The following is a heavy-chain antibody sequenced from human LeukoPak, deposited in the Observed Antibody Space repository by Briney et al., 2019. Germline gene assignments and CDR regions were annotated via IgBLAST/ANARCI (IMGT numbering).Heavy chain of an antibody. Sequence: SETLSLTCSVSGGSITSHFWSWIRQPPGKGLEWIGYIHYSGSTNYNPSLKSRVTISPDTSKDQLFLKLNSVTAADTAVYYCARLVWLGESPGSWFDSWGQGTLVTVSS. D-gene: IGHD3-10*01. CDR2: IHYSGST. V-gene: IGHV4-59*11. CDR1: GGSITSHF. CDR3: ARLVWLGESPGSWFDS. J-gene: IGHJ5*01.